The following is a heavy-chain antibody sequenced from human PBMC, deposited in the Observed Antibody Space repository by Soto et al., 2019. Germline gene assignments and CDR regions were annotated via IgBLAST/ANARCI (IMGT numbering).Heavy chain of an antibody. V-gene: IGHV1-8*01. Sequence: QVQLVQSGAEVKKPGASVKVSCKASGYTFTSYDINWVRQATGQGLEWMGWMNPNSGNTGYAQKFQGRVTMTRNTSISTAYMELSSLRSEDTAVYYCAREGVHGDYARSNDAFDIWGQGTMVTVSS. D-gene: IGHD4-17*01. CDR2: MNPNSGNT. J-gene: IGHJ3*02. CDR3: AREGVHGDYARSNDAFDI. CDR1: GYTFTSYD.